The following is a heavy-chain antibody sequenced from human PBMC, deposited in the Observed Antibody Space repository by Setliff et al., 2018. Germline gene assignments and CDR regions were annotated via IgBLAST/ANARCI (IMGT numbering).Heavy chain of an antibody. Sequence: PGGSLRLSCAASGFTFSDYAMSWVRQAPGKGLEWVSTISGYGSRTYYADSVKGRSTISRDNSQNTMYLQMNSLRAEDTAVYYCIRDTSGRDAFDIWGQGTMVTVSS. V-gene: IGHV3-23*01. CDR1: GFTFSDYA. CDR3: IRDTSGRDAFDI. D-gene: IGHD6-19*01. J-gene: IGHJ3*02. CDR2: ISGYGSRT.